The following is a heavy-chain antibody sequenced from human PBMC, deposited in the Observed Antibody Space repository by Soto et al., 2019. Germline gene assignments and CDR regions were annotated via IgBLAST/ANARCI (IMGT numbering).Heavy chain of an antibody. D-gene: IGHD6-19*01. J-gene: IGHJ6*02. CDR1: GYTFTGYY. CDR2: INPNSGGT. V-gene: IGHV1-2*04. Sequence: ASVKVSCKASGYTFTGYYMHWVRQAPGQGLEWMGWINPNSGGTNYAQKFQGWVTMTRDTSISTAYMELSRLRSDDTAVYYCARDSAIAVAGTLYYYYGMDVWGQGTTV. CDR3: ARDSAIAVAGTLYYYYGMDV.